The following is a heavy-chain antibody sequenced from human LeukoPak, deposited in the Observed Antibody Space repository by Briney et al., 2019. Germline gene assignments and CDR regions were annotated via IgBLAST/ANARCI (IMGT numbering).Heavy chain of an antibody. CDR1: GYTFTAYY. CDR2: INPNNGDT. J-gene: IGHJ5*01. CDR3: AADLRFLEWSDS. V-gene: IGHV1-2*02. D-gene: IGHD3-3*01. Sequence: ALVQVSCKASGYTFTAYYMHWVRQAPGQGLEWMGWINPNNGDTNYAQKFQGRVTMTRDTSISTTYMELSRLRSDDTAVYYCAADLRFLEWSDSWGQGTLVTVSS.